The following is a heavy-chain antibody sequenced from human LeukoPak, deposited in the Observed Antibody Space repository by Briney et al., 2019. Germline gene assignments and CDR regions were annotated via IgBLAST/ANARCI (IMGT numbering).Heavy chain of an antibody. V-gene: IGHV3-23*01. Sequence: HPGGSLRLSCAASGFTFSSYAMSWVRQAPGKGLEGVSDISGSGGSTYYADSVKGRFTISRDNSKNTLYLQMNSLRAEDTAVYYCAGPNSSGYHDAFDIWGQGTMVTVSS. D-gene: IGHD3-22*01. CDR3: AGPNSSGYHDAFDI. J-gene: IGHJ3*02. CDR2: ISGSGGST. CDR1: GFTFSSYA.